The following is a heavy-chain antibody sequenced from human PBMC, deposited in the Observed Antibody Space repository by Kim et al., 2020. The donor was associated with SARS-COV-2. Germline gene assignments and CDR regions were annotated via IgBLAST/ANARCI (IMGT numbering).Heavy chain of an antibody. V-gene: IGHV3-30*18. J-gene: IGHJ4*02. Sequence: GGSLRLSCAASGFTFSSYGMHWVRQAPGKGLEWVAVISYDGSNKYYADSVKGRFTISRDNSKNTLYLQMNSLRAEDTAVYYCAKDRLRVLMVYGSFDYWGQGTLVTVSS. CDR2: ISYDGSNK. CDR1: GFTFSSYG. CDR3: AKDRLRVLMVYGSFDY. D-gene: IGHD2-8*01.